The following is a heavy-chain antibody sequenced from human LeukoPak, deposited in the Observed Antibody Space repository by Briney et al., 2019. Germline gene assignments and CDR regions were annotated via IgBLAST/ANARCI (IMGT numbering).Heavy chain of an antibody. CDR1: GFIFSSYA. D-gene: IGHD4-11*01. J-gene: IGHJ5*01. CDR2: ISGSGGST. CDR3: AKGAQRGFDYSNSLES. V-gene: IGHV3-23*01. Sequence: GGSLRLSRAASGFIFSSYAMSWVRQAPGKGLEWVSTISGSGGSTYYADSVKGRFTISRDNSKNTVYLQMNSLRAEDTAVYYCAKGAQRGFDYSNSLESWGQGTLVTVSS.